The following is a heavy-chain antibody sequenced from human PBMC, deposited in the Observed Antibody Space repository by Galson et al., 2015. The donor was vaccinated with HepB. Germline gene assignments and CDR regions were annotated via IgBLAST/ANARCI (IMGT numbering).Heavy chain of an antibody. D-gene: IGHD2-21*01. CDR1: GFTFSSYA. CDR3: AKELTAYCGGDCYFAEYFQH. Sequence: SLRLSCAASGFTFSSYAMSWVRQAPGKGLEWVSAISGSGGSTYYADSVKGRFTISRDNSKNTLYLQMNSLRAEDTAVYYCAKELTAYCGGDCYFAEYFQHWGQGTLVTVSS. V-gene: IGHV3-23*01. CDR2: ISGSGGST. J-gene: IGHJ1*01.